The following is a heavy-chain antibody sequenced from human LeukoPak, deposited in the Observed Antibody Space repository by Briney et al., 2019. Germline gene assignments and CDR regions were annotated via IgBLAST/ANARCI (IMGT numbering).Heavy chain of an antibody. Sequence: PGGSLRLSCAASGFTFSSYAMSWVRQAPGKGLGWVSAISGSGGSTYYADSVKGRFTISRDNSKNTLYLQMNSLRAEDTAVYYCAKDPYFYCSGGSCFIDYWGQGTLVTVSS. CDR1: GFTFSSYA. V-gene: IGHV3-23*01. CDR2: ISGSGGST. CDR3: AKDPYFYCSGGSCFIDY. D-gene: IGHD2-15*01. J-gene: IGHJ4*02.